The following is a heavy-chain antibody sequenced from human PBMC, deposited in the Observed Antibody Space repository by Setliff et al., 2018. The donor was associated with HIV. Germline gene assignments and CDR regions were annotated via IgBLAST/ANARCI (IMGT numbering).Heavy chain of an antibody. CDR2: RSPIFSTT. V-gene: IGHV1-69*05. J-gene: IGHJ3*02. CDR3: AITSRGYSLQRGGAFDI. D-gene: IGHD3-22*01. Sequence: SVKVSCKGSGDTFTTYVVSWVRQAPGQGLEWMGGRSPIFSTTNYAQKFQGRVTITTDESTSRAYMVLSSLRSEDTAVYYCAITSRGYSLQRGGAFDIWGQGTLVTVSS. CDR1: GDTFTTYV.